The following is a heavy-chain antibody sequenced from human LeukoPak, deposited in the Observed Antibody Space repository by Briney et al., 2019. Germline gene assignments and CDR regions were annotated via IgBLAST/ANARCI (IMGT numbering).Heavy chain of an antibody. J-gene: IGHJ4*02. CDR3: AREPSGWYLDY. CDR2: ISSSSSYI. CDR1: GFTFSSYS. D-gene: IGHD6-19*01. V-gene: IGHV3-21*01. Sequence: GGSLRLSCTASGFTFSSYSMNWVRQAPGKGLEWVSSISSSSSYIYYAGSVKGRFTISRDNAKNSVYLQMDSLRAEDTAVYYCAREPSGWYLDYWGQGTLVTVSS.